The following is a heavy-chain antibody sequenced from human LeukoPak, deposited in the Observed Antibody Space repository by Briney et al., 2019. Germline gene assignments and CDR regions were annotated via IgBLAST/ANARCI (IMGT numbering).Heavy chain of an antibody. V-gene: IGHV1-18*01. CDR1: GYTFTSYG. CDR2: ISAYKGNT. CDR3: ARGLSYYYYYYMDV. J-gene: IGHJ6*03. Sequence: ASVKVSCKASGYTFTSYGISWVRQAPGQGLEWMGWISAYKGNTNYAQKLQGRVTMTTDTSTGTAYMELRSLRSDDTAVYYCARGLSYYYYYYMDVWGKGTTVTVSS.